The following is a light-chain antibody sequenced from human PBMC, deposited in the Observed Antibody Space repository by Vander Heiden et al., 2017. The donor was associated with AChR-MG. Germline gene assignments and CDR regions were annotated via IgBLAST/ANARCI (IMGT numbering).Light chain of an antibody. Sequence: QSVLTQPPSASGTPGQRVTISCSGSSSNIGSNTVNWYQQHPGTAPKLLIYSNNQRPSGVPDRFSGSKSGTSASLAISGLQSEEEADYYCAAWDDSLNGHVVFGGGTKLTVL. J-gene: IGLJ2*01. V-gene: IGLV1-44*01. CDR3: AAWDDSLNGHVV. CDR2: SNN. CDR1: SSNIGSNT.